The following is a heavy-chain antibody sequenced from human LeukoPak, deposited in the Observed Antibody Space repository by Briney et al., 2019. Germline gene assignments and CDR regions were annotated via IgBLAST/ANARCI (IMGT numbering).Heavy chain of an antibody. J-gene: IGHJ4*01. CDR3: ARGPPHGGTYFDS. CDR1: GGFISNYY. V-gene: IGHV4-4*07. Sequence: SETLSLTCTVSGGFISNYYWSWIRQPAGKGLEWLGRIHTSGNTLYNPSLKSRVTMSVDTSKNQFSLKLSSATAADTAVYYCARGPPHGGTYFDSWGQGTLVTVSS. D-gene: IGHD2-15*01. CDR2: IHTSGNT.